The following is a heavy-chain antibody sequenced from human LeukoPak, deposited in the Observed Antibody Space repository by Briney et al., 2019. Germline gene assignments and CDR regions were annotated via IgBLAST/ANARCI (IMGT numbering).Heavy chain of an antibody. J-gene: IGHJ4*02. D-gene: IGHD2-15*01. CDR3: TTEARANVGYCSGGSCRFDY. V-gene: IGHV3-15*01. CDR1: GFTFSNGW. Sequence: PGGSLRLSCAASGFTFSNGWMSWVRQAPGQGLEWVGRIKSKTDGGTTDYAAPVKGRFTISRDDSKNTLYLQMNSLKTEDTAVYYCTTEARANVGYCSGGSCRFDYWGQGTLVTVSS. CDR2: IKSKTDGGTT.